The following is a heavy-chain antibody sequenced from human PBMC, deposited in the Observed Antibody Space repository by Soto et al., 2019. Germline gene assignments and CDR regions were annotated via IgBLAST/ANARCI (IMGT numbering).Heavy chain of an antibody. D-gene: IGHD6-6*01. CDR2: ISSSGSTI. J-gene: IGHJ5*02. CDR3: ARDAGEDSSSSGGFDP. CDR1: GFTFSDYY. Sequence: VGSLRLSCAASGFTFSDYYMSWIRQAPGKGLEWVSYISSSGSTIYYADSVKGRFTISRDNAKNSLYLQMNSLRAEDTAVYYCARDAGEDSSSSGGFDPWGQGTLVTVSS. V-gene: IGHV3-11*01.